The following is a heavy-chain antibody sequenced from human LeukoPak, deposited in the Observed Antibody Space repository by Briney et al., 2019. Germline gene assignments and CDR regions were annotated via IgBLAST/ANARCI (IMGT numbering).Heavy chain of an antibody. CDR3: AKDISGSYYYFDY. CDR1: GFTFSSYA. V-gene: IGHV3-23*01. CDR2: ISGSGGST. Sequence: PGGSLRLSCAASGFTFSSYAMSWVRQAPGKGLEWVSAISGSGGSTYYADSVKGRFTISRGNSKNTLYLQMSSLRAEDTAVYYCAKDISGSYYYFDYWGQGTLVTVSS. J-gene: IGHJ4*02. D-gene: IGHD1-26*01.